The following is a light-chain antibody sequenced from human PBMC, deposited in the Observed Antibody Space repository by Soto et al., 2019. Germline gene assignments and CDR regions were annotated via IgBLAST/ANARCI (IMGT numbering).Light chain of an antibody. Sequence: EIVLTQSPATLSLSPGERATLSCRASQSVSSYLAWYQQKPGQAPRLLIYDASNRATGIPARFSGSGSGTDFTLTISSLEPEDFAVYDSQQRSNWPPFLTFGGGTKVDIK. CDR1: QSVSSY. CDR3: QQRSNWPPFLT. V-gene: IGKV3-11*01. CDR2: DAS. J-gene: IGKJ4*01.